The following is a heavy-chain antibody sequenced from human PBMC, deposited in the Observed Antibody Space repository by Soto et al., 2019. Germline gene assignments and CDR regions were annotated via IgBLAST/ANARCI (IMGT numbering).Heavy chain of an antibody. CDR3: ARVTSIVVVVAATGGPTYNWFDP. J-gene: IGHJ5*02. V-gene: IGHV1-2*02. Sequence: ASVKVSCKASGYTFTGYNMHWVRQAPGQGLEWMGWINPNSGGTNYAQKFQGRVTMTRDTSISTAYMELSRLRSDDTAVYYCARVTSIVVVVAATGGPTYNWFDPWGQGTLVTVSS. D-gene: IGHD2-15*01. CDR1: GYTFTGYN. CDR2: INPNSGGT.